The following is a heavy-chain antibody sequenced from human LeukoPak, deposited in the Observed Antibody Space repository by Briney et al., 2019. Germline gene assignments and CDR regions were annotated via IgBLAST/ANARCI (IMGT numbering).Heavy chain of an antibody. J-gene: IGHJ4*02. CDR2: ISSSGSTK. Sequence: PGGSLRLSCAASGFTFSSYWMNWVRQAPGKGLEWVSYISSSGSTKYYADSVKGRFTISRDNAKNSLYLQMNSLRAEDTAVYYCARASITMVRGELVYYFDFWGQGTLVTVSS. V-gene: IGHV3-48*04. CDR1: GFTFSSYW. D-gene: IGHD3-10*01. CDR3: ARASITMVRGELVYYFDF.